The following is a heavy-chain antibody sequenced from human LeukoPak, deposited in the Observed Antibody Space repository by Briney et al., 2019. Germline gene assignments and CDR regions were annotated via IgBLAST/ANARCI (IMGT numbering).Heavy chain of an antibody. Sequence: SETLSLTCTVSGGSISDYYWTWIRQPPEKGLEWIGYIHSIGGTNYNPSLKSRVTISVDTSKNQFSLKLSSVTAANTAFYYCARGHDYYYSGRQSWFDPWGQGTLVTVSS. CDR2: IHSIGGT. CDR1: GGSISDYY. V-gene: IGHV4-59*01. CDR3: ARGHDYYYSGRQSWFDP. J-gene: IGHJ5*02. D-gene: IGHD3-10*01.